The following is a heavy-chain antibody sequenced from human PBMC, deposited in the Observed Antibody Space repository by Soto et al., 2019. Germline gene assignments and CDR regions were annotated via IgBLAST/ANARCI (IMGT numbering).Heavy chain of an antibody. CDR2: IYYSGST. D-gene: IGHD3-3*01. CDR3: ARVTYCDFWSGPLYGMDV. J-gene: IGHJ6*02. V-gene: IGHV4-31*03. Sequence: SETLSLTCTVSGGSISSGGYYWSWIRQHPGKGLEWIGYIYYSGSTYYNPSLKSRVTISVDTSKNQFSLKLSSVTAADTAGYYCARVTYCDFWSGPLYGMDVWGRGTTVTVSS. CDR1: GGSISSGGYY.